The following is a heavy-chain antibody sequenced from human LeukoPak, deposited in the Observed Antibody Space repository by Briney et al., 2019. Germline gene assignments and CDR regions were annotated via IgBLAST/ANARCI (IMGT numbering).Heavy chain of an antibody. V-gene: IGHV3-21*01. CDR1: GFTFSSYS. Sequence: GGSLRLSCAASGFTFSSYSMNWVRQAPGKGLEWVSSISSSSSYIYYADSVKGRFTISRDNAKNTLYLQMNSLRAEDTAVYYCARMGVDSSGYYYVLEAFDIWGQGTMVTVSS. D-gene: IGHD3-22*01. CDR3: ARMGVDSSGYYYVLEAFDI. J-gene: IGHJ3*02. CDR2: ISSSSSYI.